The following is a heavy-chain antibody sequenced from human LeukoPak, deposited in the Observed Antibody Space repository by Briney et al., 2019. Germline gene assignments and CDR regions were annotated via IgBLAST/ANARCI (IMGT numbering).Heavy chain of an antibody. CDR2: IHYSGVT. CDR1: GDSMNRGSYF. V-gene: IGHV4-39*01. D-gene: IGHD2-8*02. J-gene: IGHJ4*02. Sequence: SETLSPTCTVSGDSMNRGSYFWGWIRPPPGKGLEWIGGIHYSGVTYYNPSLKSRVTTSKDTSKSQFSLKLTSVTAADTAVYYCARLLGHAYWGQGILVAVSS. CDR3: ARLLGHAY.